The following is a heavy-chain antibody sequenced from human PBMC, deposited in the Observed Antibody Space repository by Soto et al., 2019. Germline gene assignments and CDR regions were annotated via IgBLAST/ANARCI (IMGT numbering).Heavy chain of an antibody. D-gene: IGHD3-22*01. J-gene: IGHJ4*02. CDR2: ISGSGATT. Sequence: GGSLRLSCEASGFTFSSYAMSWVRQAPGKGLEWVSGISGSGATTYYADSVKGRFTTSRDESKNSVYLQMNSLKTEDTAVYYCVRTTYFSDSSGYTRCFDYWGQGTLVTVSS. CDR1: GFTFSSYA. V-gene: IGHV3-23*01. CDR3: VRTTYFSDSSGYTRCFDY.